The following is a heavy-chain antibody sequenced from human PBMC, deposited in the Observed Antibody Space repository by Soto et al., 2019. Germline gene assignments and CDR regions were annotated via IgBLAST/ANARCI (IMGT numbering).Heavy chain of an antibody. CDR2: INPDGSST. D-gene: IGHD3-16*01. V-gene: IGHV3-74*01. J-gene: IGHJ3*02. CDR1: GFTFSNYW. CDR3: TTAVAYYAFDI. Sequence: EVQLVESGGGLVQPGGSLRLSCAASGFTFSNYWVHWVRQAPGKGLVWVSRINPDGSSTSYADSVKGRFAVSRDNAKNTVSLEMNSLRDEDTAVYYCTTAVAYYAFDIWGQGTMITVSS.